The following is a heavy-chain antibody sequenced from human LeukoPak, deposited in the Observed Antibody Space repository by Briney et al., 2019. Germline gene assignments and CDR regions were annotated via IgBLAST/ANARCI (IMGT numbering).Heavy chain of an antibody. Sequence: PSDTLSLTCTVSGGSISSSSYYWGWIRQPPGKGLEWIGSIYYSGSTYYNPSLKSRGTISVDTSKNQFSLKLSSVTAADTAVYYCARSYGDYLAFDIWGQGTMVTVSS. CDR1: GGSISSSSYY. D-gene: IGHD4-17*01. V-gene: IGHV4-39*01. CDR2: IYYSGST. J-gene: IGHJ3*02. CDR3: ARSYGDYLAFDI.